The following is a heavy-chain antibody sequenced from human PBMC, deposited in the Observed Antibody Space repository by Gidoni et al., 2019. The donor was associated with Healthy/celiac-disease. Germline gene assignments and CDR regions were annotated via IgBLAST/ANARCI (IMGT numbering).Heavy chain of an antibody. CDR1: GYSFISYW. D-gene: IGHD3-22*01. CDR3: ARRPGDYYDSSGDAFDI. Sequence: EVQLVQSGAEVKKPGESLKISCKGSGYSFISYWIGWVRQMPGKGLEWMGIIYPGDSDTRYSPSFQGQVTISADKSISTAYLQWSSLKASDTAMYYCARRPGDYYDSSGDAFDIWGQGTMVTVSS. J-gene: IGHJ3*02. CDR2: IYPGDSDT. V-gene: IGHV5-51*01.